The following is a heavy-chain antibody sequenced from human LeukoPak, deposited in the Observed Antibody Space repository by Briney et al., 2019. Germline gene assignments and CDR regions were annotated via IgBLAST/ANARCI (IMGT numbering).Heavy chain of an antibody. Sequence: KSSETLSLTCAVYGVSFSGYYWSWIRQPPGKGLEWIGEINHSGSTNYNPSLKSRVTISVDTSKNQFSLKLSSVTAADTAVYYCARASYSSSRIDYWGQGTLVTVSS. CDR2: INHSGST. D-gene: IGHD6-13*01. CDR1: GVSFSGYY. V-gene: IGHV4-34*01. J-gene: IGHJ4*02. CDR3: ARASYSSSRIDY.